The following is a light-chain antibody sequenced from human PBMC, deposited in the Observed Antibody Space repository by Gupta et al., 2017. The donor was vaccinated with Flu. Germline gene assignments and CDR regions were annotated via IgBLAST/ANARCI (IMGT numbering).Light chain of an antibody. J-gene: IGKJ3*01. Sequence: EIVLTQSPATLALSPGDRATLSCRASQSVSSYLAWYQQKPGQPPRLLVYVASNRATGIPARFSGSGSGTDFTLTISSLEPEDFAVYYCQQRRNWPPTFGPGTKVDIK. CDR3: QQRRNWPPT. CDR1: QSVSSY. CDR2: VAS. V-gene: IGKV3-11*01.